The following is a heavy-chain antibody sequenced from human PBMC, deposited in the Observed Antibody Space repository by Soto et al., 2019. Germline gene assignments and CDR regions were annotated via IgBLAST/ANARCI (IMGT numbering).Heavy chain of an antibody. CDR3: ARVNYCSSSSCYWLDY. Sequence: SETLSLTCTVSGASISDYYWSWIRQPAGKGLECIGRIYASGNTNYNPSLESRVTMSVDTSKNQFSLKLTSVTAADTAVYYCARVNYCSSSSCYWLDYWGQGSLVTVSS. J-gene: IGHJ4*02. D-gene: IGHD2-2*01. CDR1: GASISDYY. V-gene: IGHV4-4*07. CDR2: IYASGNT.